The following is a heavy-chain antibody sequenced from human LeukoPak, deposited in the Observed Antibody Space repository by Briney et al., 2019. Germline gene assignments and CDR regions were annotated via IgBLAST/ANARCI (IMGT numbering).Heavy chain of an antibody. D-gene: IGHD2-21*02. Sequence: GGSLRLSCAASRFTFSSYAMHWVRQAPGKGLEWVAVMSYDGSNKYYADSVKGRFTISRDNSKNTLYLQMHSLRAEDTAVYYCARKEACGGDCYAYSMDVWGQGTTVTVSS. CDR3: ARKEACGGDCYAYSMDV. CDR2: MSYDGSNK. J-gene: IGHJ6*02. CDR1: RFTFSSYA. V-gene: IGHV3-30-3*01.